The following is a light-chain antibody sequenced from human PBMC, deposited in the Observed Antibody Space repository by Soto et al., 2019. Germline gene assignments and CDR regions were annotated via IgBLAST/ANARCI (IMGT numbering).Light chain of an antibody. CDR1: SSDVGGYNY. CDR3: SSYTRSSTVV. Sequence: QSALTQPASVSGSPGQSITISCTGTSSDVGGYNYVSWYQQHPGKAPKLMIYDVSNRPSGVSNSSSGSQAGKTASLTTSGLQTEDEADYYCSSYTRSSTVVFGGGTKLTVL. J-gene: IGLJ2*01. V-gene: IGLV2-14*01. CDR2: DVS.